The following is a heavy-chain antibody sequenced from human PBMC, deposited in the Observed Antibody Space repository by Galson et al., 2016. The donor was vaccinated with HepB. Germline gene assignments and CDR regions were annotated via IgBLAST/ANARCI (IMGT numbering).Heavy chain of an antibody. J-gene: IGHJ3*01. V-gene: IGHV3-48*01. D-gene: IGHD3-10*01. CDR3: AKVPSMVRGF. CDR2: ISSSSSTI. Sequence: SLRLSCAASGLTFSSYSMNWVRQAPGKGLEWVSYISSSSSTIYYADSAKGRFTISRDNSKKTLYLQMNSLRAEDTAVYYCAKVPSMVRGFWGQGTMVTVSS. CDR1: GLTFSSYS.